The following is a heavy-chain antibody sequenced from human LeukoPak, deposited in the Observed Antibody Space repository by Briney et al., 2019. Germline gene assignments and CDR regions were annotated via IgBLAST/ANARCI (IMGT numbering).Heavy chain of an antibody. CDR2: INSDGSST. J-gene: IGHJ4*02. Sequence: GGSLRLSCAASGFTFSSYWMHWVRQAPGKGLVWVSRINSDGSSTSYADSVKGRFTISRDNAKNTLYLQMNSLRAEDTAVYYCATNPNFGYYIDYWGQGTLVTVSS. CDR1: GFTFSSYW. V-gene: IGHV3-74*01. CDR3: ATNPNFGYYIDY. D-gene: IGHD3-10*01.